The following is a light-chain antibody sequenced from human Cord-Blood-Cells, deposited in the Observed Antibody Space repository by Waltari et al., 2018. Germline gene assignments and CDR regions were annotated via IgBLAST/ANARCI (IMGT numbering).Light chain of an antibody. CDR2: AAS. J-gene: IGKJ4*01. Sequence: IQMAQPPSSLSASVGDRVTLTCRASQSISSYLNWYQQKPGKAPKLLIYAASSLQSGVPSRFSGSGSGTDFTLTISSLQPEDFATYYCQQSYSTPLTFGGGTKVEIK. CDR1: QSISSY. V-gene: IGKV1-39*01. CDR3: QQSYSTPLT.